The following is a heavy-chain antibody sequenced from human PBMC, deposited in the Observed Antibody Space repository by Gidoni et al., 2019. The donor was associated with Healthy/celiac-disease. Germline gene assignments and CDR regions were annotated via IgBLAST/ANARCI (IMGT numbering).Heavy chain of an antibody. J-gene: IGHJ6*02. Sequence: QVQLQESGPGLVKPSETLSPPCTVSGGPISSYYWSWIRQPPGKGLEWIGYIYYSGSTNSNPSLKSRVTISVDTSKNQFSLKLSSVTAADTAVYYCARDQFRAAAGTGYYYGMDVWGQGTTVTVSS. CDR3: ARDQFRAAAGTGYYYGMDV. D-gene: IGHD6-13*01. CDR1: GGPISSYY. V-gene: IGHV4-59*01. CDR2: IYYSGST.